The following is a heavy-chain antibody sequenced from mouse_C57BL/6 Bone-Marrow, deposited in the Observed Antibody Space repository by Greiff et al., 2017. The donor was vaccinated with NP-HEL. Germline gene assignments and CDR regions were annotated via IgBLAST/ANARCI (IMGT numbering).Heavy chain of an antibody. Sequence: EVQLVESGGGLVKPPLSLPLPFSSSFFPFIIYSISFFLQTPEKRLEWVATISDGGSYTYYPDNVKGRFTISRDNAKNNLYLQMSHLKSEDTAMYYCARDRGSFWYFDVWGTGTTVTVSS. V-gene: IGHV5-4*01. D-gene: IGHD1-1*02. CDR3: ARDRGSFWYFDV. J-gene: IGHJ1*03. CDR2: ISDGGSYT. CDR1: FFPFIIYS.